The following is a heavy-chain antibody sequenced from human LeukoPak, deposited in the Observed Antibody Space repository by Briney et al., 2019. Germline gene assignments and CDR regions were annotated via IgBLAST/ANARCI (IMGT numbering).Heavy chain of an antibody. Sequence: SQTLSLTCTVSGGSISSGSYYWSWIRQPAGKGLEWIGRIYTSGSTNYNPSLKSRVTISVDTSKNQFSLKLSSVTAADTAVYYCARGDNTYYDFWSGYYFGGFDYWGQGTLVTVSS. V-gene: IGHV4-61*02. CDR2: IYTSGST. CDR3: ARGDNTYYDFWSGYYFGGFDY. J-gene: IGHJ4*02. D-gene: IGHD3-3*01. CDR1: GGSISSGSYY.